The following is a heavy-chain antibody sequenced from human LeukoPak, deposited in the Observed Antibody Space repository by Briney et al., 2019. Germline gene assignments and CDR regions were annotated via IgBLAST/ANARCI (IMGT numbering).Heavy chain of an antibody. CDR1: GYTFTSYG. D-gene: IGHD3-16*01. CDR3: ARDHSLILDY. V-gene: IGHV1-18*01. Sequence: GASVKVSCKASGYTFTSYGIIWERQAPGQGLEWMGWISANNGNTNYVQKLQGRVTMTTDTSTSTAYMELRSLRSDDTAVYYCARDHSLILDYWGQGTLVTVSS. CDR2: ISANNGNT. J-gene: IGHJ4*02.